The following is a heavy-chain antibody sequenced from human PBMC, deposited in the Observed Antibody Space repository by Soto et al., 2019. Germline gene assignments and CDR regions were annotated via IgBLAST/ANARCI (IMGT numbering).Heavy chain of an antibody. CDR2: ISGYNGNT. Sequence: QVQLVQSGAEVKKPGASVKVSCRASGYTFSSYGISWVRQAPGQGLEWMGWISGYNGNTNYAQKIQGRVTMTTDTSTSTAYMELRSLRSDDTAVYYCARGLFGEFVYYFDYWGQGTLVTVSS. D-gene: IGHD3-10*02. J-gene: IGHJ4*02. CDR3: ARGLFGEFVYYFDY. CDR1: GYTFSSYG. V-gene: IGHV1-18*01.